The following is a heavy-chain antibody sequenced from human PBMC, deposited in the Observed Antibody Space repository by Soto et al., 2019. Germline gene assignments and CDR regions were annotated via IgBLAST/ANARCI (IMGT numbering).Heavy chain of an antibody. CDR1: GFTFFSSF. D-gene: IGHD6-19*01. J-gene: IGHJ4*02. V-gene: IGHV3-7*03. Sequence: GGSLRPSCVASGFTFFSSFMGWVRQAPGKGLQWVANINQDGGGTYYVDSVEGRFTISRDNAKDPLYLQMNSLRGEDTAAYYCARYFRGSGRYFFDYWGQGTMVTVSS. CDR3: ARYFRGSGRYFFDY. CDR2: INQDGGGT.